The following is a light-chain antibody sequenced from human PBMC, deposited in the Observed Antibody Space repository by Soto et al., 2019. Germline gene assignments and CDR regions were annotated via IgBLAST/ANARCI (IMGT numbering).Light chain of an antibody. Sequence: QSALTQPASVSGSPGQSITISCTGTSSDVGSYNLVSWYQQHPGKAPKLMIYEVSNRPSGVSNRFSGSKSGNTASLTISGLQAEDEADYYGCSYAGSSTYVFGTGTKLTVL. CDR2: EVS. CDR3: CSYAGSSTYV. CDR1: SSDVGSYNL. J-gene: IGLJ1*01. V-gene: IGLV2-23*02.